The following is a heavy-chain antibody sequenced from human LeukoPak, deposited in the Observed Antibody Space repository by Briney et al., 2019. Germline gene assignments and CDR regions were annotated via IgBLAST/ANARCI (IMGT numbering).Heavy chain of an antibody. CDR1: DSTFSSFS. V-gene: IGHV3-21*01. D-gene: IGHD2-2*01. Sequence: GGSLRLSCAAPDSTFSSFSMRWVRQAPGKGLFWVAAISSRSAHIYYADSVKGRFTISRDNAKKSLYLEMNNLRADDTAVYYCARDRSTSRYYHGMDVWGPGTTVIVSS. CDR2: ISSRSAHI. CDR3: ARDRSTSRYYHGMDV. J-gene: IGHJ6*02.